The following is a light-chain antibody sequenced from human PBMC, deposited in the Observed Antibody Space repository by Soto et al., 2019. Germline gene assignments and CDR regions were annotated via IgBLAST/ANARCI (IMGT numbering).Light chain of an antibody. V-gene: IGKV1-12*01. CDR3: QQSYSTPWT. CDR1: QGISIW. Sequence: HMTHSPASVSASVLYRGTITFLASQGISIWLAWYQQKPEKAPKFVIYDSSSLQSGVPSTFIGSGSGTDITLTISSLQPEDFATYYCQQSYSTPWTFRQGTKV. J-gene: IGKJ1*01. CDR2: DSS.